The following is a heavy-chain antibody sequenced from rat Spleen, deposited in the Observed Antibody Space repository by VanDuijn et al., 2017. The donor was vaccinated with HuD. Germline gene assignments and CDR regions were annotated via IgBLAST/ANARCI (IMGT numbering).Heavy chain of an antibody. Sequence: EVHLVESGGGLVQPGRSMKLSCAASGFTFSNYYMAWVRQSPTKGLEWVATIVFDSSGIYYRKSVKGRFTLSRDNTRNTLYLQMNSLRSEDTATYYCTKTHTMGSRFAYWGQGTLVTVSS. CDR3: TKTHTMGSRFAY. V-gene: IGHV5-22*01. D-gene: IGHD1-9*01. CDR1: GFTFSNYY. J-gene: IGHJ3*01. CDR2: IVFDSSGI.